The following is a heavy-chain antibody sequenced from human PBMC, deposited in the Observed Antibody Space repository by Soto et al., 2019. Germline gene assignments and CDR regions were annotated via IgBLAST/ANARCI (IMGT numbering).Heavy chain of an antibody. CDR2: IIPVFGTA. V-gene: IGHV1-69*01. CDR3: ARDRWGSYSFDS. D-gene: IGHD1-26*01. CDR1: GDVFRNYA. Sequence: QVQLVQSGAEVKKPGSSVKVSCKASGDVFRNYAINWVRQAPGQGLEWMGGIIPVFGTADYTQKFQGRVTITADESTTTAYMDLTSLKTEDTAVYFCARDRWGSYSFDSWGQGTLVTVAS. J-gene: IGHJ5*01.